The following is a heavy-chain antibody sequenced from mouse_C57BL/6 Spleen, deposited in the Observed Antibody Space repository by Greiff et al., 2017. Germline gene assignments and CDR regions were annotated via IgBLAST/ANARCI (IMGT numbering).Heavy chain of an antibody. V-gene: IGHV1-50*01. D-gene: IGHD3-3*01. J-gene: IGHJ2*01. Sequence: QVQLQQPGAELVKPGASVKLSCKASGYTFTSYWMQWVKQRPGQGLEWIGEIDPSDSYTNYNQKFKGKATLTVDTSSSTAYMQLSSLTSEDSAVYCCARSFTGTGLFDYWGQGTTLTVSS. CDR2: IDPSDSYT. CDR1: GYTFTSYW. CDR3: ARSFTGTGLFDY.